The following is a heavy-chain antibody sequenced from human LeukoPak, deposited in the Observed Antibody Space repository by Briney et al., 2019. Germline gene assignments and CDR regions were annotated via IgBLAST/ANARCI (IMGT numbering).Heavy chain of an antibody. V-gene: IGHV3-30-3*01. Sequence: GGSLRLSCAASGLTFSSYAMYWVRQAPGKGLKWVAVISYDGSNKYYADSVKGRFTISRDNSKNTLYLQMNSLRAEDTAVYYCARGHVVRGVVRNYFDYWGQGTLVTVSS. D-gene: IGHD3-10*01. J-gene: IGHJ4*02. CDR1: GLTFSSYA. CDR3: ARGHVVRGVVRNYFDY. CDR2: ISYDGSNK.